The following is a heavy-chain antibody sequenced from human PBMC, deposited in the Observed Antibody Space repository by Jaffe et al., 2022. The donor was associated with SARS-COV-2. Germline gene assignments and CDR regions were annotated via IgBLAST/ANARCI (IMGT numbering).Heavy chain of an antibody. J-gene: IGHJ6*02. CDR2: ISAYNGNT. V-gene: IGHV1-18*01. D-gene: IGHD2-2*01. CDR1: GYTFTSYG. CDR3: ARDQIDIVVVPAASGGSPTNGMDV. Sequence: QVQLVQSGAEVKKPGASVKVSCKASGYTFTSYGISWVRQAPGQGLEWMGWISAYNGNTNYAQKLQGRVTMTTDTSTSTAYMELRSLRSDDTAVYYCARDQIDIVVVPAASGGSPTNGMDVWGQGTTVTVSS.